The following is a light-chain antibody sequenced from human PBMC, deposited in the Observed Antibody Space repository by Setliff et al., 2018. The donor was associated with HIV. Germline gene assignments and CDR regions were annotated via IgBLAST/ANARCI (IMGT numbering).Light chain of an antibody. CDR1: SSNIGRNS. Sequence: QSALTQPPSASGTPGQRITLSCSGGSSNIGRNSVNWYQQLPGTAPKLLIYSTNQRPSGVPDRFSGSKSGTSASLAISGLQSEDEADYYCGAWDGSLDAYVFGTGTKVTV. V-gene: IGLV1-44*01. CDR2: STN. CDR3: GAWDGSLDAYV. J-gene: IGLJ1*01.